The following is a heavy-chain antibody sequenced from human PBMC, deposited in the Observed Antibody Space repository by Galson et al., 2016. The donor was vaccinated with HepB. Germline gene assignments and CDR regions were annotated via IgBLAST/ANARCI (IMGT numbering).Heavy chain of an antibody. J-gene: IGHJ4*02. V-gene: IGHV3-21*06. CDR3: ARAQGDTPGDDGHFDS. Sequence: RLSCAASGFSFSGYTMVWVRQAPGHGLEWVSSISRTSRYKHWADSLEGRFAVSRDNGRASMYLQMNSLRVEDTAVYHCARAQGDTPGDDGHFDSWGQGTLVTVSS. CDR1: GFSFSGYT. D-gene: IGHD1-26*01. CDR2: ISRTSRYK.